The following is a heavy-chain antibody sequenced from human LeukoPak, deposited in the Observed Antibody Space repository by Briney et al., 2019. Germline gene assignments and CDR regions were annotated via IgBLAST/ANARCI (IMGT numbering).Heavy chain of an antibody. V-gene: IGHV3-53*01. J-gene: IGHJ6*03. Sequence: GGSLRLSCAASGFTVSSNYMSWVRQAPGKGLEWLSVIYSGGRATAYYADSVKGRFTISRDNSKNTLYLQMDSLRAEDTAVYYCARTYYYQYMDVWGTGTTVTVSS. CDR1: GFTVSSNY. CDR2: IYSGGRATA. CDR3: ARTYYYQYMDV.